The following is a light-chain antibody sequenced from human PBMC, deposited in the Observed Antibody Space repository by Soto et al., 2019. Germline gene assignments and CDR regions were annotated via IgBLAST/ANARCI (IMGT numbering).Light chain of an antibody. Sequence: ETVMTQSPANLSVSLAERATLSCRASQSVSSNLVWYQQKPGRAPRLLIYSASTRATGIPDRFSGSGSGTEFNLTISSLQSEDFAIYYCLQYKNWPPWTFGRGTKVEIK. CDR1: QSVSSN. V-gene: IGKV3-15*01. CDR3: LQYKNWPPWT. J-gene: IGKJ1*01. CDR2: SAS.